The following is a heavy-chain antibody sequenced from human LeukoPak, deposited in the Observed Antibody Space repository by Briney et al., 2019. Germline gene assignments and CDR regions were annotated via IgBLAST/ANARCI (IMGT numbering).Heavy chain of an antibody. Sequence: SQTLSLACAISGDSVSSNSAAWNWIRQSPSRGLEWLVRTYYRSKWYNDYAVSVKSRITINPDTSKNQFSLQLNSVTPEDTAVYYCASQFSSSWYGAWFDPWGQGTLVTVSS. J-gene: IGHJ5*02. CDR2: TYYRSKWYN. CDR1: GDSVSSNSAA. D-gene: IGHD6-13*01. V-gene: IGHV6-1*01. CDR3: ASQFSSSWYGAWFDP.